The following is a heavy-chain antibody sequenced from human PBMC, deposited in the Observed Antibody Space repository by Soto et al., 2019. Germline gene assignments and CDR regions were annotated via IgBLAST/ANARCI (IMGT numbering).Heavy chain of an antibody. CDR2: IYYTGNT. J-gene: IGHJ4*02. CDR3: ARYHGDYKNYFDY. Sequence: QLQLQESGPGLVKPSETLSLTCTVSGGSISTSHNFWGWIRQPPGKGLELIGSIYYTGNTYNNPSLNSRVTLSVDTSKNQFSLRLHSVTAADTAVYYCARYHGDYKNYFDYWGQGTLVTVSS. CDR1: GGSISTSHNF. V-gene: IGHV4-39*01. D-gene: IGHD4-17*01.